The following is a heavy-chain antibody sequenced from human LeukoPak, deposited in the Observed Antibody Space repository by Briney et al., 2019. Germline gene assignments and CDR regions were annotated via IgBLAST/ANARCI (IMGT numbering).Heavy chain of an antibody. V-gene: IGHV3-23*01. CDR3: AKCFGLWFGELFSFDY. CDR2: ISGSGGST. CDR1: GFTFSSYA. J-gene: IGHJ4*02. Sequence: GGSLRLSCAASGFTFSSYAMSWVRQAPGKGLEWGSAISGSGGSTYYADSVKGRFTISRDNSKNTLYLQMNSLRAEDTAVYYCAKCFGLWFGELFSFDYWGQGTLVTVSS. D-gene: IGHD3-10*01.